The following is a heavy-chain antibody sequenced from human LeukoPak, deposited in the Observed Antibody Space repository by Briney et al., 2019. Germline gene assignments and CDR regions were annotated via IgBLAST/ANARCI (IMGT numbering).Heavy chain of an antibody. Sequence: GGSLRLSCVASGFAFSGSDMSWVRQAPGKGLEWVSGISGRGGRIYYTDSVKGRFTISRDNSKNTLYLQMNSLRADDTATYYCAKEVAWQQFDYWGQGTLVTVSA. CDR1: GFAFSGSD. J-gene: IGHJ4*02. V-gene: IGHV3-23*01. CDR2: ISGRGGRI. CDR3: AKEVAWQQFDY. D-gene: IGHD6-13*01.